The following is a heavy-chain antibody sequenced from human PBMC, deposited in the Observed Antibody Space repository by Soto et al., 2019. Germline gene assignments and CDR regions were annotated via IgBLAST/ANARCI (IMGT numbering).Heavy chain of an antibody. CDR2: IWYDGSNK. CDR3: TRDTYGGRRYYFDY. Sequence: PGGSLKLSCAASGFSFSNYAMHWVRQAPGKGLEWVAVIWYDGSNKYYADSVKGRFTISKDNSQTTVYLQMNSLRAEDTAVYYCTRDTYGGRRYYFDYWGQGPLVTVSP. CDR1: GFSFSNYA. J-gene: IGHJ4*02. V-gene: IGHV3-33*01. D-gene: IGHD4-17*01.